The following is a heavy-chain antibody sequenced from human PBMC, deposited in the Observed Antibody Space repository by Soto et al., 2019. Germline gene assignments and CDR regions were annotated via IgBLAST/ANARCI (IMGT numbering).Heavy chain of an antibody. V-gene: IGHV3-11*01. J-gene: IGHJ4*02. Sequence: QVQLVESGGGLVQPGGSLRLSCAASGFTFSDYHMSWIRQAPGKGLEWVSYIESRGRTISYADSVKGRFTISRDNAKNSVFLQMNSLRADDTAVYYCVRQAARNYFDFWGQGTLLTVSS. CDR1: GFTFSDYH. CDR3: VRQAARNYFDF. D-gene: IGHD6-6*01. CDR2: IESRGRTI.